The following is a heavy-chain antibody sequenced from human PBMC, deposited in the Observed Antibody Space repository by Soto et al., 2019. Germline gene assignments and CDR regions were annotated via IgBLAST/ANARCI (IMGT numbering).Heavy chain of an antibody. CDR1: GFSLRTSGMC. CDR3: ARRAAYSSSYFFDY. Sequence: SGPTLANPTQTLTLTCTFSGFSLRTSGMCVSWIRQPPGKALEWLALVDWDGDKYYNTSLKTRLTISRDTSKNQVVLTMTNMDPVDTATYYCARRAAYSSSYFFDYWGQGSLVTVS. CDR2: VDWDGDK. J-gene: IGHJ4*02. D-gene: IGHD6-6*01. V-gene: IGHV2-70*12.